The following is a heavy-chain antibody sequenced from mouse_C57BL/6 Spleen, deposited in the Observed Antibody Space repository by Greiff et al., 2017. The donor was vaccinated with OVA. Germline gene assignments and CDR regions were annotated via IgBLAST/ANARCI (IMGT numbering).Heavy chain of an antibody. Sequence: EVKLMESGPVLVKPGASVKMSCKASGYTFTDYYMNWVKQSHGKSLEWIGVINPYNGGTSYNQKFKGKATLTVDKSSSTAYMELNSLTSEDSAVYYCARGWLLDAMDYWGQGTSVTVSS. V-gene: IGHV1-19*01. CDR2: INPYNGGT. CDR3: ARGWLLDAMDY. CDR1: GYTFTDYY. D-gene: IGHD2-3*01. J-gene: IGHJ4*01.